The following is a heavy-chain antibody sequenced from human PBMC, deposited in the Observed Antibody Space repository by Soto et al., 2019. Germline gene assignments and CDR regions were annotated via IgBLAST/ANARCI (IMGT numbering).Heavy chain of an antibody. CDR2: IYWNDDK. J-gene: IGHJ5*02. V-gene: IGHV2-5*01. Sequence: SGPTLVNPTQTLTLTCTFSGFSLSTSGVGVGWIRQPPGKALEWLALIYWNDDKRYSPSLKSRLTITKDTSKNQVVLTMTNMDPVDTATYYCAHAVIYLDSSGYYFAAWFDPWGQGTLVTVSS. D-gene: IGHD3-22*01. CDR1: GFSLSTSGVG. CDR3: AHAVIYLDSSGYYFAAWFDP.